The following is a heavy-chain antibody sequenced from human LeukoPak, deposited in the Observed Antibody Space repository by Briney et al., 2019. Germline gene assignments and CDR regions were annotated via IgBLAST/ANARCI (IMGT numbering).Heavy chain of an antibody. CDR3: AKYLTVAGSTGYFDY. CDR1: GFTFSSYA. V-gene: IGHV3-23*01. CDR2: ISGSGGST. D-gene: IGHD6-19*01. J-gene: IGHJ4*02. Sequence: QTGGSLRLSCAASGFTFSSYAMSWVRQAPGKGLEWVSAISGSGGSTYYADSVKGRFTTSRDNSKNTLYLQMNSLRAEDTAVYYCAKYLTVAGSTGYFDYWGQGTLVTVSS.